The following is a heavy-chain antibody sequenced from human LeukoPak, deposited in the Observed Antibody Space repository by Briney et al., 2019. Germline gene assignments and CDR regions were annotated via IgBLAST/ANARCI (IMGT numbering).Heavy chain of an antibody. D-gene: IGHD5-18*01. Sequence: SETLSLTCTVSGGSISSYYWSWIRQPPGKGLEWIGYIYYSGSTNYNPSLKSRVTISVDTSKNQFSLKLSSVTAADTAVYYCARARGYSYGSRPFDYWGQGTLVTVSS. CDR1: GGSISSYY. V-gene: IGHV4-59*01. CDR3: ARARGYSYGSRPFDY. CDR2: IYYSGST. J-gene: IGHJ4*02.